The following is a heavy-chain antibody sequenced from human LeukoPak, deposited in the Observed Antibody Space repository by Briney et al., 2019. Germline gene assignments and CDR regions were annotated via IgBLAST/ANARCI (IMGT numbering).Heavy chain of an antibody. CDR1: GYTFSSYS. Sequence: ASVKLSCKASGYTFSSYSISWVRHAPGQGLEWMGWISAYNGNPNYAQKIQHRVTMNTDTHTSTAYMELRSLRADDSDVYYCASYSGSYLSYNWFDRWGQGTLVTVSS. CDR3: ASYSGSYLSYNWFDR. J-gene: IGHJ5*02. D-gene: IGHD1-26*01. V-gene: IGHV1-18*01. CDR2: ISAYNGNP.